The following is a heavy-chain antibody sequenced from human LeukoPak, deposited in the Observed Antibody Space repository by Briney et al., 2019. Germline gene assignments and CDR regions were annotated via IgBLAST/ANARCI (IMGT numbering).Heavy chain of an antibody. D-gene: IGHD1-26*01. Sequence: SETLSLTCTVSGGSISSISYYWGWIRQPPGKGLEWIGSIYYSASIYYNPSLKSRVTISVDTSKNQFSLKVNSVTAADTAVYYCAREGGVGATPHFDYWGQGTLVTVSS. J-gene: IGHJ4*02. CDR2: IYYSASI. V-gene: IGHV4-39*07. CDR1: GGSISSISYY. CDR3: AREGGVGATPHFDY.